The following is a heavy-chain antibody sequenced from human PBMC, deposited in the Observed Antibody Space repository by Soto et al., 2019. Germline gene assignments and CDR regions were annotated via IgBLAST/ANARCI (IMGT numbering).Heavy chain of an antibody. CDR3: AREDRYCSGGSCYSSGLAV. Sequence: QVQLVQSGAEVKKPGASVKVSCKPSGYTFTSYAMHWVRQAPGQRLEWMGWINAGNGNTKYSQKSQGRVTITRDTSASTAYMELSSLRSEDTAVYYCAREDRYCSGGSCYSSGLAVWGQGTTVTVSS. V-gene: IGHV1-3*01. J-gene: IGHJ6*02. D-gene: IGHD2-15*01. CDR2: INAGNGNT. CDR1: GYTFTSYA.